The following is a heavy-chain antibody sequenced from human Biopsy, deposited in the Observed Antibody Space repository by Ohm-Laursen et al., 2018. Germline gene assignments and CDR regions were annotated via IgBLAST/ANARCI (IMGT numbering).Heavy chain of an antibody. CDR2: IFYRGST. CDR1: GGSISNNNYY. CDR3: ARDYDTSGYYYVS. J-gene: IGHJ5*02. V-gene: IGHV4-39*01. D-gene: IGHD3-22*01. Sequence: GTLSLTCAVSGGSISNNNYYWGWIRQPPGKGLEWIGSIFYRGSTHYKPSLKSRVNISVDTSKNKFSLKLNSVTAADTAVYYCARDYDTSGYYYVSWGQGTLVTVSS.